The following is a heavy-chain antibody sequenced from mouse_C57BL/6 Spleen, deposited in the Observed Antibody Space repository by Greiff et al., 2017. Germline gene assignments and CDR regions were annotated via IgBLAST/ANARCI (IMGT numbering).Heavy chain of an antibody. CDR2: IYPADSET. CDR1: GYTFTSYW. Sequence: VQLQQPGAELVRPGSSVKLSCKASGYTFTSYWMDWVKQRPGQGLEWIGNIYPADSETHYNQKFKDKATLTVDKSSSTAYMQLSSLTSEDSAVYYCARSFITAAYYAMDDWGQGTSVTVSS. CDR3: ARSFITAAYYAMDD. J-gene: IGHJ4*01. V-gene: IGHV1-61*01. D-gene: IGHD1-1*01.